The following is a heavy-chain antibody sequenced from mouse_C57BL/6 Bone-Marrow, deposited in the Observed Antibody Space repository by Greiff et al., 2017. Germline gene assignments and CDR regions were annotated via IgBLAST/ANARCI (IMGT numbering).Heavy chain of an antibody. CDR1: GYTFTSYW. Sequence: VQLQQPGAELVKPGASVKLSCKASGYTFTSYWMHWVKQRPVQGLEWIGMIHPNSGSTNYNEKFKSKATLTVDRSSSTAYMQLSSLTAEDSAVYYCAYDYDGAMDYWGQGTSVTGSS. CDR2: IHPNSGST. D-gene: IGHD2-4*01. J-gene: IGHJ4*01. V-gene: IGHV1-64*01. CDR3: AYDYDGAMDY.